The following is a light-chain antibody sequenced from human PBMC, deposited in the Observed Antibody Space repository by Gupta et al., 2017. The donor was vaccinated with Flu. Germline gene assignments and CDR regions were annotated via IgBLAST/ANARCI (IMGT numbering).Light chain of an antibody. CDR1: SSNIGSNT. J-gene: IGLJ1*01. CDR3: AAWDDSLNGYV. CDR2: SNN. V-gene: IGLV1-44*01. Sequence: QSVLTQPPSASGPPGQRVTISSSGSSSNIGSNTVNWYQQLPGTAPKLLIYSNNQRPSGVPDRFSGSKSGTSASLAISGLQSEDEADYYCAAWDDSLNGYVFGTGTKVTVL.